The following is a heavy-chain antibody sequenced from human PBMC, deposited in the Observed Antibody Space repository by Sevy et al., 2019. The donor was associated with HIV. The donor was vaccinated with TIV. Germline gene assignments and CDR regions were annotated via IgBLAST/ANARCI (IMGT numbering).Heavy chain of an antibody. Sequence: ASVKVSCKASGYTFTGYYMHWVRQAPGQGLEWMGWINPNSGGTNYARKFQGRVTMTRDTSISTAYMELSRLRSDDTAVYYCARGAYCTNGVCYSITFDYWGQGTLVTVSS. J-gene: IGHJ4*02. CDR3: ARGAYCTNGVCYSITFDY. CDR2: INPNSGGT. D-gene: IGHD2-8*01. CDR1: GYTFTGYY. V-gene: IGHV1-2*02.